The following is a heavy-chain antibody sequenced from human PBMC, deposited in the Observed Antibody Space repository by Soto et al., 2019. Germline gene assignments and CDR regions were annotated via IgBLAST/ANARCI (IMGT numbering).Heavy chain of an antibody. V-gene: IGHV4-30-4*01. CDR1: GGSISSGVYY. CDR3: ARTFSYSTSSFDY. Sequence: QLQLQESGPGLVKPSQTLSLTCTVSGGSISSGVYYWSWIRQPPGKGLEWIGYIYYTGSTYYSPSLKSRVTISIDTSENQFSLTLSSVTAADTAVYYCARTFSYSTSSFDYWGQGTLVTVSS. D-gene: IGHD6-6*01. J-gene: IGHJ4*02. CDR2: IYYTGST.